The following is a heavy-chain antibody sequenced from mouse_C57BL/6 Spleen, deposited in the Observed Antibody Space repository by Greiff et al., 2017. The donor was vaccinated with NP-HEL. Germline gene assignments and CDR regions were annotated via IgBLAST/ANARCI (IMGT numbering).Heavy chain of an antibody. CDR2: ISYDGSN. J-gene: IGHJ2*01. CDR3: ASYGYDVGYYFDY. V-gene: IGHV3-6*01. CDR1: GYSITSGYY. D-gene: IGHD2-2*01. Sequence: ESGPGLVKPSQSLSLTCSVTGYSITSGYYWNWIRQFPGNKLEWMGYISYDGSNNYNPSLKNRISITRDTSKNQFFLKLNSVTTEDTATYCCASYGYDVGYYFDYWGQGTTLTVSS.